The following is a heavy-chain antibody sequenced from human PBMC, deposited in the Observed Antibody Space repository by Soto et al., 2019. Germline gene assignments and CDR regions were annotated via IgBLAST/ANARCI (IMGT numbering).Heavy chain of an antibody. J-gene: IGHJ6*02. V-gene: IGHV1-46*01. CDR1: GYTFTSYY. Sequence: EASVKVSCKASGYTFTSYYMHWVRQAPGQGLEWMGIINPSGGSTSYAQKFQGRVTMTRDTSTSTVYMELSSLRSEDTAVYYCARERPYGVYVWAHDYYYYYGLDVWGQGTTVTVSS. CDR3: ARERPYGVYVWAHDYYYYYGLDV. D-gene: IGHD4-17*01. CDR2: INPSGGST.